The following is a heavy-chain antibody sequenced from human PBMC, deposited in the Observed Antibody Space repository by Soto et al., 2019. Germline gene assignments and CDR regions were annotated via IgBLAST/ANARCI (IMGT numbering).Heavy chain of an antibody. D-gene: IGHD2-2*02. CDR3: ARYICSSTSCYIGHYGMDV. Sequence: SVKVSCKASGGTFSSYAISWVRQAPGQGLEWMGGIIPIFGTANYAQKFQGRVTITADKSTSTAYMELSSLRSEDTAVYYCARYICSSTSCYIGHYGMDVWGQGTTVTVSS. CDR2: IIPIFGTA. CDR1: GGTFSSYA. J-gene: IGHJ6*02. V-gene: IGHV1-69*06.